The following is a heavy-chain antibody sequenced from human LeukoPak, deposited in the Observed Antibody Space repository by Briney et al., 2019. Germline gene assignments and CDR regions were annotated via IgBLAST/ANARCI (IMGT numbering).Heavy chain of an antibody. CDR3: ARDHVLLWFGELHPMPHYYYYYMDV. Sequence: PSETLSLTCTVSGGSISSSSYYWGWIRQPPGKGLEWIGSIYYSGSTYYNPSLKSRVTISVDTSKNQFSLKLSSVTAADTAVYYCARDHVLLWFGELHPMPHYYYYYMDVWGKGTTVTVSS. CDR1: GGSISSSSYY. D-gene: IGHD3-10*01. CDR2: IYYSGST. V-gene: IGHV4-39*02. J-gene: IGHJ6*03.